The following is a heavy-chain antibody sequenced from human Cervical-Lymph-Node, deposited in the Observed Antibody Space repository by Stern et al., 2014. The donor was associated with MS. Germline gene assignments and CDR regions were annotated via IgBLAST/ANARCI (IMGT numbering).Heavy chain of an antibody. CDR1: GYTFTSYY. Sequence: QLVQSGAEVKKPGASVKVSCKASGYTFTSYYMHWVRQAPGQGLEWMGIINPSCGSTSYAQKFQGRVTMTRDTSTSTVYMELSSLRSEDTAVYYCARQYSSSWYVFWFDPWGQGTLVTVSS. V-gene: IGHV1-46*01. D-gene: IGHD6-13*01. J-gene: IGHJ5*02. CDR3: ARQYSSSWYVFWFDP. CDR2: INPSCGST.